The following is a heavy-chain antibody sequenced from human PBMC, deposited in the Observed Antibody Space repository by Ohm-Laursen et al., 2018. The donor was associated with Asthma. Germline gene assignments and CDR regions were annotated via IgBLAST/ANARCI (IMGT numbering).Heavy chain of an antibody. CDR1: GFTFRSYA. D-gene: IGHD3-3*01. CDR2: GGSYYDGGLK. J-gene: IGHJ4*02. CDR3: ARDVMEWYLPAFDF. V-gene: IGHV3-30-3*01. Sequence: SLRLSCTASGFTFRSYAMHWVRQAPGKGLEWVAAGGSYYDGGLKYYADSVNGRFTVSRDDSKNTLYLQMNSLRPDDTAVYYCARDVMEWYLPAFDFWGQGTLVTVSS.